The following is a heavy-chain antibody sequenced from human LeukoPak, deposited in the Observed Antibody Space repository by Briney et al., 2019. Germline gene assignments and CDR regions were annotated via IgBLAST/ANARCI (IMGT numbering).Heavy chain of an antibody. CDR3: ARDLCSSTSCPGWFDP. V-gene: IGHV4-30-2*01. D-gene: IGHD2-2*01. CDR2: IYHSGST. Sequence: SQTLSLTCTVSGGSISSGAYYWSWIRQPPGNGLEWIGYIYHSGSTYYNPSLKSRVTISVDRSKNQFSLKLSSVTAADTAVYYCARDLCSSTSCPGWFDPWGQGTLVTVSS. J-gene: IGHJ5*02. CDR1: GGSISSGAYY.